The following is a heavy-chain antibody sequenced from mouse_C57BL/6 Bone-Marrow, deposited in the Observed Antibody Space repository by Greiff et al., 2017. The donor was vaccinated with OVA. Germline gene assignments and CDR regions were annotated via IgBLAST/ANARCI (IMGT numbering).Heavy chain of an antibody. CDR1: GFSFNTYA. V-gene: IGHV10-1*01. Sequence: DAGGGLVQPKGSLTLSCAASGFSFNTYAMNWVRQAPGKGLEWVARIRSKSNNYATYYADSVKDRFTISRDDSESMLYLQMNNVKTEDTAMYYCVRQHGYDGAWFAYWGQGTLVTVSA. J-gene: IGHJ3*01. CDR3: VRQHGYDGAWFAY. D-gene: IGHD2-2*01. CDR2: IRSKSNNYAT.